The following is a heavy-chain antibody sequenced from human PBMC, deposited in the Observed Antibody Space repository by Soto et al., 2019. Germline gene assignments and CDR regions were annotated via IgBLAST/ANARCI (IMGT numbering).Heavy chain of an antibody. CDR3: ARDGAAAPYYYYYGMDV. D-gene: IGHD6-13*01. Sequence: QVQLVESGGGVVQPGRSLRLSCAASGFTFSSYAMHWVRQAPGKGLEWVAVISYDGRNKYYADSVKGRFTISRDNSKNTLYLQMNSLRAEDTAVYYCARDGAAAPYYYYYGMDVWGQGTTVTVSS. V-gene: IGHV3-30*04. CDR2: ISYDGRNK. CDR1: GFTFSSYA. J-gene: IGHJ6*02.